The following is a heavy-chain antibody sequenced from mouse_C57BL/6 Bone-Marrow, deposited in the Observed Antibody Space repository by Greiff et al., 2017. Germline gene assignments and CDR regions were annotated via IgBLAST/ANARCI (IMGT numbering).Heavy chain of an antibody. D-gene: IGHD2-4*01. J-gene: IGHJ4*01. Sequence: VQLQQPGAELVKPGASVKLSCKASGYTFTSYWMHWVQQRPGQGLEWIGMIHPNSGSTNYNEKFKSKATLTVDKSSSTAYMQLSSLTSEDSAVYYCARRDYYDYDWGYAMDYWGQGTAVTVSS. CDR3: ARRDYYDYDWGYAMDY. CDR2: IHPNSGST. V-gene: IGHV1-64*01. CDR1: GYTFTSYW.